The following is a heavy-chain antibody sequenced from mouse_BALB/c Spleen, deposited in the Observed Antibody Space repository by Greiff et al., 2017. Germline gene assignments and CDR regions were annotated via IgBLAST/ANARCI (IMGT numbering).Heavy chain of an antibody. J-gene: IGHJ1*01. CDR3: ASRDYYGSRVYWYFDV. CDR1: GDSITSGY. Sequence: EVHLVESGPSLVKPSQTLSLTCSVTGDSITSGYWNWIRKFPGNKLEYMGYISYSGSTYYNPSLKSRISITRDTSKNQYYLQLNSVTTEDTATYYCASRDYYGSRVYWYFDVWGAGTTVTVSS. V-gene: IGHV3-8*02. D-gene: IGHD1-1*01. CDR2: ISYSGST.